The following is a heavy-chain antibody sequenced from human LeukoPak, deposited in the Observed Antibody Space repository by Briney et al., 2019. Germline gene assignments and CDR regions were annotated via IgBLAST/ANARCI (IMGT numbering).Heavy chain of an antibody. CDR3: ARWTGYSSSWGDDAFDI. CDR1: GYTFTSYG. D-gene: IGHD6-13*01. J-gene: IGHJ3*02. CDR2: ISAYNGNT. Sequence: GASVKVSCKASGYTFTSYGISWVRQAPGQGLEWMGWISAYNGNTNYAQKLQGRVTMTTDTSTSTAYMELRSLRSDDTAVYYCARWTGYSSSWGDDAFDIRGQGTMVTVSS. V-gene: IGHV1-18*04.